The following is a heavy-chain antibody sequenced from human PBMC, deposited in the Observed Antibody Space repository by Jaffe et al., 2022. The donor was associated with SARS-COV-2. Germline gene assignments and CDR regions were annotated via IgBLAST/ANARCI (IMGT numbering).Heavy chain of an antibody. V-gene: IGHV7-4-1*02. Sequence: QVRLVQSGSELKKPGASVKVSCKASGYTFSSYAINWVRQAPGQGLEWMGWINTNGGNPTYAQGFTGRFVFSLDTSVTTAYLQISSLKTDDTAVYYCARDSATLIGGRNWFDPWGQGTLITVSS. CDR3: ARDSATLIGGRNWFDP. CDR1: GYTFSSYA. J-gene: IGHJ5*02. CDR2: INTNGGNP. D-gene: IGHD3-16*01.